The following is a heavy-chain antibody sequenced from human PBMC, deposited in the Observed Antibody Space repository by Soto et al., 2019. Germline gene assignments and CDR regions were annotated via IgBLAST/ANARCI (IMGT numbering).Heavy chain of an antibody. D-gene: IGHD6-19*01. CDR3: ARDSSGWYYYYYGMDV. Sequence: PGGSLRLSCAASGFTFSSYSMNWVRQAPGKGLEWVSYISSSSSTIYYADSVKGRFTISRDNAKNSLYLQMNSLRDEDTAVYYCARDSSGWYYYYYGMDVWGQGTTVTVSS. CDR1: GFTFSSYS. CDR2: ISSSSSTI. V-gene: IGHV3-48*02. J-gene: IGHJ6*02.